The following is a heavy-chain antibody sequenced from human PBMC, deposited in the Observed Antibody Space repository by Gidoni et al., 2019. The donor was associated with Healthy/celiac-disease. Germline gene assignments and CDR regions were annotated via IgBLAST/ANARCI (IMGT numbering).Heavy chain of an antibody. V-gene: IGHV1-46*01. CDR1: GFTFTSYN. CDR3: AREGYGDYEVVRNYGMDV. CDR2: INPSGGST. J-gene: IGHJ6*02. Sequence: QVQLVQSGAEVKKLGASVKVSCKASGFTFTSYNMHWVRQAPGQGLEWMGIINPSGGSTSYAQKFQGRVTMTRDTSTSTVYMELSSLRSEDTAVYYCAREGYGDYEVVRNYGMDVWGQGTTVTVSS. D-gene: IGHD4-17*01.